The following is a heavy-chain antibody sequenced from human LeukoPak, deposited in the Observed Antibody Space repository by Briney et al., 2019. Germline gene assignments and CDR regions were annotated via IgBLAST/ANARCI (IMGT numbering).Heavy chain of an antibody. D-gene: IGHD3-22*01. CDR2: ISGDGRST. J-gene: IGHJ4*02. CDR3: AAFYYDPAY. V-gene: IGHV3-74*01. Sequence: GGSLRLSCAASGFIFRTYWMHWVRQAPGKGLVWVSRISGDGRSTSYADFVKGRFTISRDNAKNTLYLRIHSLRAEDTAVYYCAAFYYDPAYWGQGTLVTVSS. CDR1: GFIFRTYW.